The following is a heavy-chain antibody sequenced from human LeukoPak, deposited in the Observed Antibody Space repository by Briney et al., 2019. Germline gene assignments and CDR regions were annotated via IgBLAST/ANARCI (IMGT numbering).Heavy chain of an antibody. J-gene: IGHJ1*01. Sequence: GGSLRLSCAASGFTFSSYWMSWVRQAPGKGLEWVANIKTDGSEKYYVDSVKGRFTISRDNAKNSLYLQMNSLRAEDTAVYYCATYSSLNRREFQFWGQGTLLTVSS. CDR2: IKTDGSEK. V-gene: IGHV3-7*01. CDR3: ATYSSLNRREFQF. CDR1: GFTFSSYW. D-gene: IGHD3-22*01.